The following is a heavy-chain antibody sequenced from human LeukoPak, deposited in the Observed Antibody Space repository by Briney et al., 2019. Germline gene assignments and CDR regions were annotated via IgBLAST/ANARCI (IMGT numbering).Heavy chain of an antibody. V-gene: IGHV1-2*02. J-gene: IGHJ3*02. D-gene: IGHD1-14*01. Sequence: GASVKLSCKASGYTFTGYYMHWVRQAPGQGLEWMGWVNPNSGGSNYAQKFQGRVTMTRDTSISTAYRELSRLRSDDTAVYYCARWAVYDAFDIWGQGTMVTVSS. CDR2: VNPNSGGS. CDR3: ARWAVYDAFDI. CDR1: GYTFTGYY.